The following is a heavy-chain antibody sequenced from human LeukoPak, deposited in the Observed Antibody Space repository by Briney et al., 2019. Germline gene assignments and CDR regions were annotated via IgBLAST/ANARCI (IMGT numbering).Heavy chain of an antibody. CDR1: GFTFSSYA. V-gene: IGHV3-23*01. J-gene: IGHJ4*02. D-gene: IGHD3-22*01. CDR2: ISGSGDST. Sequence: GGSLRLSCAASGFTFSSYAMSWVRQAPGKGLEWVSAISGSGDSTYYADSVKGRFTISRDNSKNTLYLQMNSLRAEDTAVYYCAKSQIVVTYFDYWGQGTLVTVSS. CDR3: AKSQIVVTYFDY.